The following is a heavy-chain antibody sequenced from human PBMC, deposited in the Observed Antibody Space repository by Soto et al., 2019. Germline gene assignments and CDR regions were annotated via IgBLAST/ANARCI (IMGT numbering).Heavy chain of an antibody. CDR2: INHSGST. D-gene: IGHD6-13*01. CDR1: GGSFSGYY. J-gene: IGHJ4*02. CDR3: AREGEQQLATSTPPHFDY. V-gene: IGHV4-34*01. Sequence: QVQLQQWGAGLLKPSETLSLTCAVYGGSFSGYYWSWIRQPPGKGLEWIGEINHSGSTNYNPSLKSRVTISVDTSKNQFSLKLSSVTAADTAVYYCAREGEQQLATSTPPHFDYWGQGTLVTVSS.